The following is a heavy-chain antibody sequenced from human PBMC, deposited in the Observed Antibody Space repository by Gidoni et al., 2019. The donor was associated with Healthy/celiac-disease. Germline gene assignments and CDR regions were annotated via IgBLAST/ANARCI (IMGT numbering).Heavy chain of an antibody. CDR3: AKDDSSGWYYKSYYYAMDV. D-gene: IGHD6-19*01. J-gene: IGHJ6*02. Sequence: EVHLLVSGGGLVQPGGSLTLSCAASGFPFSSSGMSWGRQAPGKGLEWVAAISGSGGSTYYADSVKGRFSISRDNSKNTLYLQMNSLRAEDTAVYYCAKDDSSGWYYKSYYYAMDVWGQGTTVTVSS. CDR1: GFPFSSSG. CDR2: ISGSGGST. V-gene: IGHV3-23*01.